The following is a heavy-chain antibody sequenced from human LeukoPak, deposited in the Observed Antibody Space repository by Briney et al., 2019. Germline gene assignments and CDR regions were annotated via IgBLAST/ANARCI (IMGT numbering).Heavy chain of an antibody. J-gene: IGHJ6*02. V-gene: IGHV1-8*01. CDR1: GYTFTSYD. CDR3: ARDLAIDWPVDYYYGMDV. D-gene: IGHD3-9*01. CDR2: MNPNSGNT. Sequence: ASVKVSCKASGYTFTSYDINWVRQATGQGLEWMGWMNPNSGNTGYAQKFQGRVTMTRNTSISTAYMELSSLRSEDTAVYYCARDLAIDWPVDYYYGMDVWGQGTTVTVSS.